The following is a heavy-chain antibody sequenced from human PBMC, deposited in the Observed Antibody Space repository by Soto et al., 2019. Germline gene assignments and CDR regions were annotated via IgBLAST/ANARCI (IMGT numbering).Heavy chain of an antibody. J-gene: IGHJ5*02. V-gene: IGHV4-38-2*02. Sequence: SETLSLTCAVSGYSISSGYYWGWIRQPPGRGLEWIGSIYRSGSTYYNPSLKSRVTISLDKSRNQFSLKLSSVTAADTAVYYCARDAHLTGLDPWGQGTLVTVSS. CDR3: ARDAHLTGLDP. CDR1: GYSISSGYY. CDR2: IYRSGST.